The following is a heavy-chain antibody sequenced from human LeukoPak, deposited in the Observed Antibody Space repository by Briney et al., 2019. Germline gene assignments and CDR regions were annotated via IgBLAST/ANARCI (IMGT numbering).Heavy chain of an antibody. CDR2: ISVSSSSR. CDR3: ARGETALTSYLHL. CDR1: RFTLSSHS. D-gene: IGHD4-17*01. Sequence: PGGSLRLSCAAFRFTLSSHSMNWGRQAPGKGLEWVSFISVSSSSRYHADSVKGRFTISRDNAKNSLYLQMNSLRDDDTAVYYCARGETALTSYLHLWGQGTLVIVSS. J-gene: IGHJ4*02. V-gene: IGHV3-48*02.